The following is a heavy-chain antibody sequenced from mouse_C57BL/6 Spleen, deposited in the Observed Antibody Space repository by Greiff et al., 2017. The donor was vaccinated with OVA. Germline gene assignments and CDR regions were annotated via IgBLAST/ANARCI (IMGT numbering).Heavy chain of an antibody. CDR1: GFTFSSYA. J-gene: IGHJ4*01. CDR2: ISSGGDYI. Sequence: EVQVVESGEGLVKPGGSLKLSCAASGFTFSSYAMSWVRQTPEKRLEWVAYISSGGDYIYYADTVKGRFTISRDNARNTLYLQMSSLKSEDTAMYYCTREGTGDAMDYWGQGTSVTVSS. D-gene: IGHD3-3*01. CDR3: TREGTGDAMDY. V-gene: IGHV5-9-1*02.